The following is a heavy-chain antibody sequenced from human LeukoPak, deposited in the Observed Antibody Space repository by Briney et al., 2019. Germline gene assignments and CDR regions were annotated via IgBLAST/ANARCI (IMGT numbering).Heavy chain of an antibody. CDR3: AKRLIYSSGGDYYYYYGMDV. Sequence: GGSLRLSCVASGFTFSSYAMCWVRQAPGKGLEWVSAISGSGGSTYYADSVKGRFTISRDNSKNTLYLQMNSLRAEDTAVYYCAKRLIYSSGGDYYYYYGMDVWGQGTTVTVSS. CDR1: GFTFSSYA. V-gene: IGHV3-23*01. J-gene: IGHJ6*02. D-gene: IGHD6-19*01. CDR2: ISGSGGST.